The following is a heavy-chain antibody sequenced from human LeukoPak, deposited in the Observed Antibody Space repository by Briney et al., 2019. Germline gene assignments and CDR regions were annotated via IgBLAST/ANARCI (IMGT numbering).Heavy chain of an antibody. D-gene: IGHD1-7*01. J-gene: IGHJ4*02. Sequence: ASVKVSCKASGYTFTGYYMHWVRQAPGQGLEWMGWINPNSGGTNYAQKFQGRVTMTRDTSISTAYMELSRLRSDDTAVFFCARGRITGTTNFDYWGQGTLVTVSS. CDR1: GYTFTGYY. V-gene: IGHV1-2*02. CDR2: INPNSGGT. CDR3: ARGRITGTTNFDY.